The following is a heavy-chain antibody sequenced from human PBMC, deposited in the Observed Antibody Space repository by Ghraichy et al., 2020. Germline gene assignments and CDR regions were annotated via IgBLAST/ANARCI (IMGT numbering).Heavy chain of an antibody. CDR2: IYSGGST. CDR3: ARERGGGLY. V-gene: IGHV3-53*01. D-gene: IGHD3-16*01. Sequence: GESLNISCAASGFTVSSNYMSWVRQAPGKGLEWVSVIYSGGSTYYADSVKGRFTISRDNSKNTLYLQMNSLRAEDTAVYYCARERGGGLYWGQGTLVTVSS. CDR1: GFTVSSNY. J-gene: IGHJ4*02.